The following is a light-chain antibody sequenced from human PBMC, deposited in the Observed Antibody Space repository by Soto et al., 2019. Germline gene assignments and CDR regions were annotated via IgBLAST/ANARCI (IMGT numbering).Light chain of an antibody. CDR1: SSNIGTNA. CDR3: AVCDDSLAGRV. CDR2: GQN. Sequence: QPVLTQPASASGTTGKRVTISCSGSSSNIGTNAVTWYQHLPGTAPKLLIYGQNQRPAGVPDRFSGSKSGTSASLAISGLQSEDEADYYCAVCDDSLAGRVFGGGTKLTV. J-gene: IGLJ2*01. V-gene: IGLV1-44*01.